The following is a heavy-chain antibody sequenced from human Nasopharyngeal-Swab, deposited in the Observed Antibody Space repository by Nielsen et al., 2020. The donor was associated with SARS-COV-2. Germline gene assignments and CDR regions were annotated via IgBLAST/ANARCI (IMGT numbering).Heavy chain of an antibody. J-gene: IGHJ5*02. Sequence: WIRQPPGKGLEWIGYIYYSGSTYYNPSLKSRVTISVDTSKNQFSLKLSSVTAADTAVYYCASSAVVANIDGWFEPWGQGTLVTVSS. V-gene: IGHV4-31*02. CDR2: IYYSGST. CDR3: ASSAVVANIDGWFEP. D-gene: IGHD5-12*01.